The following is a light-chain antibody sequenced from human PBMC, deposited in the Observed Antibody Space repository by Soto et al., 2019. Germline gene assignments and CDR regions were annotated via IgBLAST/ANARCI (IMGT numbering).Light chain of an antibody. CDR1: QSVSSY. J-gene: IGKJ4*01. CDR3: QQYDTSVPD. Sequence: EIVLTQSPGTLSLSPGEGATLSCRASQSVSSYLAWYQQKPGQAPRLLIYGASSRAAGIPDRFSGSGSGTDFTLTISRLEPEDFAVYYCQQYDTSVPDFGGGTRWIS. CDR2: GAS. V-gene: IGKV3-20*01.